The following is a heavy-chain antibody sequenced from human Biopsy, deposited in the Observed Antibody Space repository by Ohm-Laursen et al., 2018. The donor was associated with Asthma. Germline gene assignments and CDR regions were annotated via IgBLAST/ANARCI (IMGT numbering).Heavy chain of an antibody. V-gene: IGHV1-3*01. Sequence: ASAKASCNASGYTFIHFAIHWVRQAPGQRLEWMGWINAGDGNTKYSQRFQGRVTITRDTSASTAYMDLRSLRSEDTAMYYCARTYYDFLTGQINDAFALWGQGTMVTVSS. CDR1: GYTFIHFA. J-gene: IGHJ3*01. D-gene: IGHD3-9*01. CDR2: INAGDGNT. CDR3: ARTYYDFLTGQINDAFAL.